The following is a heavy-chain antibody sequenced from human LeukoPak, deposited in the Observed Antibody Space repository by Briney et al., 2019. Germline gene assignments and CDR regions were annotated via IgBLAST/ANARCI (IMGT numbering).Heavy chain of an antibody. V-gene: IGHV1-3*03. J-gene: IGHJ3*02. CDR1: GYTFTSYA. CDR3: ARADDFSDAFDI. CDR2: ISAGNGNT. D-gene: IGHD3-3*01. Sequence: ASVKVSCKASGYTFTSYAMHWVRQAPGQRLEWMGWISAGNGNTKYSREFQGRVTITRDTSASTAYMELSSLRSEDMSVYYCARADDFSDAFDIWGQGTMVTVSS.